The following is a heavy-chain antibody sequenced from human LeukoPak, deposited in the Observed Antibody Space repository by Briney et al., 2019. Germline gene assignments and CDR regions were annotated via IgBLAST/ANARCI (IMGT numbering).Heavy chain of an antibody. Sequence: GESLKISCKGSGSSFTSYWIAWVRQMPGKGLEWMGIIYPGDSDTRYSPSFQGQVTISADKSISTAYLQWSSLKASDTAMYYCTRRIGSGWSRGAFDIWGQGTMITVSS. CDR2: IYPGDSDT. D-gene: IGHD6-19*01. J-gene: IGHJ3*02. V-gene: IGHV5-51*01. CDR1: GSSFTSYW. CDR3: TRRIGSGWSRGAFDI.